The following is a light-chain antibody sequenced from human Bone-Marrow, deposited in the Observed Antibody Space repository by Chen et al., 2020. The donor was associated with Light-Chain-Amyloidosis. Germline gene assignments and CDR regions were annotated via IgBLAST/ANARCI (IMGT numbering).Light chain of an antibody. CDR2: GSS. V-gene: IGKV3-20*01. J-gene: IGKJ4*01. CDR1: QTISSNY. CDR3: QQYGTSPLT. Sequence: EIVLTQSPGTPSLSPGEGANLSCRASQTISSNYLTWYQQKFGQAPSLLIYGSSSRATGIPDRFTGSGSGTDFTLTINRLEPEDFAMYYCQQYGTSPLTFGGGTKVEIK.